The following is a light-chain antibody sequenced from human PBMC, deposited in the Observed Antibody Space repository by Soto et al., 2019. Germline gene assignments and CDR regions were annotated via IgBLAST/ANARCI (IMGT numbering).Light chain of an antibody. CDR3: QQYSDSSGA. Sequence: DIQMTQSPSTLSASVGERATLSCRASESMSNCLAWYQQKPGKAPKLLIYDASTLESGVPSRFSGSGSGTDFTLTSSSLQPDDFATYYCQQYSDSSGAFGQGTKVDIK. V-gene: IGKV1-5*01. CDR2: DAS. CDR1: ESMSNC. J-gene: IGKJ1*01.